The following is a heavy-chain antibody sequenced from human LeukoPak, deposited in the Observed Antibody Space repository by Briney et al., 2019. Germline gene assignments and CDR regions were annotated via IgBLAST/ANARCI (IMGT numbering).Heavy chain of an antibody. V-gene: IGHV4-34*01. CDR3: ARGGVATKPYDY. CDR2: INHSGST. CDR1: GGSFSGYY. Sequence: SETLSLTCAVYGGSFSGYYWSWIRQPPGKGLEWIGEINHSGSTNYNPSLKSRVTISVDTSKNQFSLKLSSVTAADTAVYYCARGGVATKPYDYWGQGTLVTVSS. J-gene: IGHJ4*02. D-gene: IGHD5-12*01.